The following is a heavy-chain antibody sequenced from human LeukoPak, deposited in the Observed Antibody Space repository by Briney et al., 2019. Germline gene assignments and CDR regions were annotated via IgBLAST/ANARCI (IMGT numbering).Heavy chain of an antibody. CDR3: AKSEYYDILTGYFGRDYYFDC. Sequence: GGSLRLSCAASGFTFSSYWMSWVRQAPGKGLEWVANIKQDGSEKYFVDSVMGRFTVSRDNAKNSLYLQMNSLRAEDTAVYYCAKSEYYDILTGYFGRDYYFDCWGQGTLVTVSS. CDR2: IKQDGSEK. V-gene: IGHV3-7*03. CDR1: GFTFSSYW. D-gene: IGHD3-9*01. J-gene: IGHJ4*02.